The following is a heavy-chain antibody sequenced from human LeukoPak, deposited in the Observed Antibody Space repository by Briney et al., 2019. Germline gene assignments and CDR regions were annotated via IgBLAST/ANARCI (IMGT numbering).Heavy chain of an antibody. CDR3: ARTSSSYLGVFYFDY. CDR1: GFTFSSYG. CDR2: IWYDGSNK. Sequence: GRSLRLSCAASGFTFSSYGVHWVRQAPGKGLEWVAVIWYDGSNKYYADSVKGRFTISRDNSKNTLYLQMNSLRAEDTAVYYCARTSSSYLGVFYFDYWGQGTLVSVSS. V-gene: IGHV3-33*01. J-gene: IGHJ4*02. D-gene: IGHD1-26*01.